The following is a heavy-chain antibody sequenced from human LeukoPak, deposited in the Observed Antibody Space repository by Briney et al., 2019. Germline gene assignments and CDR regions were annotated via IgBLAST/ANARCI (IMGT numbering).Heavy chain of an antibody. J-gene: IGHJ3*02. Sequence: SVKVSCKASGGTFSSYAISWVRQAPGQGLEWMGGIIPIFGTANYAQKFQGSVTITADESTSTGYMELSSLRSEDTTVYYCARGRLRFKWDDAFDIWGPGTMVTVSS. CDR2: IIPIFGTA. V-gene: IGHV1-69*13. CDR1: GGTFSSYA. CDR3: ARGRLRFKWDDAFDI. D-gene: IGHD3-3*01.